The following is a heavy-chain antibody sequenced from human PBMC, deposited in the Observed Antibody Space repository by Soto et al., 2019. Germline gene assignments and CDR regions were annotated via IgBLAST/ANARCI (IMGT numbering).Heavy chain of an antibody. CDR2: IKAGGSEK. CDR3: ARARGVDS. J-gene: IGHJ5*01. D-gene: IGHD3-16*01. V-gene: IGHV3-7*03. Sequence: GGSLRRSGAFLEFTCIKHWMNWVRQAPGKGVDWVANIKAGGSEKYYVDSGKGRFTISRDNAQNSLYLQLNGLRAEGTGVYYCARARGVDSWGQGTLVTVSS. CDR1: EFTCIKHW.